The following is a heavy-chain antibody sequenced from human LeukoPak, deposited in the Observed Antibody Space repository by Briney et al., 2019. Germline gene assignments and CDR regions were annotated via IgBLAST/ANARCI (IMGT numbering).Heavy chain of an antibody. Sequence: ASVKVSCKASGYTFSSYGFTWVRQAPGQGLEWVGWISSYNGNTNYAQKLQGRVTMTTDTSTNTAYMELRSLRSDDTAVYHCARVGDILTGYPYYFDYWGQGTLVTVSS. CDR3: ARVGDILTGYPYYFDY. V-gene: IGHV1-18*01. CDR2: ISSYNGNT. J-gene: IGHJ4*02. D-gene: IGHD3-9*01. CDR1: GYTFSSYG.